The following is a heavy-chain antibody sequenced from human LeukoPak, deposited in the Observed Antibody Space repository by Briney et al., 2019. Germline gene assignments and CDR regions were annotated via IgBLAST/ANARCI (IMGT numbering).Heavy chain of an antibody. CDR3: ARDRGSSGHFDYYYGMDF. CDR2: INHSGST. Sequence: SETLSLTCAVYGGSFSGYYWSWIRQPPGKGLEWIGEINHSGSTNYNPSLKSRVTISVDTSKNQFSLKLSSVTAADTAVYYCARDRGSSGHFDYYYGMDFWGQGTTVTVSS. J-gene: IGHJ6*02. V-gene: IGHV4-34*01. CDR1: GGSFSGYY. D-gene: IGHD6-6*01.